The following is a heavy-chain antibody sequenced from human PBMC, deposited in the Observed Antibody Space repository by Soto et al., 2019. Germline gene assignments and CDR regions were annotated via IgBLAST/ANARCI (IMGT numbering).Heavy chain of an antibody. Sequence: ASVKVSCKASGYTFTSYYVHWVRQAPGQGLEWMGIINPSGGSTNYAQKFQGRLTMTRDTSTSTVYMELSSLRSEDTAVYYCARDSGRGYRYGNDYYVDVWGKGTPVTVSS. V-gene: IGHV1-46*01. CDR1: GYTFTSYY. J-gene: IGHJ6*03. CDR3: ARDSGRGYRYGNDYYVDV. CDR2: INPSGGST. D-gene: IGHD5-18*01.